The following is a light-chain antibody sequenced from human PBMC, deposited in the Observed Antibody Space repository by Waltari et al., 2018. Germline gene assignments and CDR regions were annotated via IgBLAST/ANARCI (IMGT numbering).Light chain of an antibody. V-gene: IGKV3-20*01. Sequence: EIVLTQSPGILSLSPGERATLSYRASQSVGTYLAWYQQKPGQAPRLLIYDASSRASGIPDRFSGSGSGTDFSLTISRLEPEDFAVYYCQKYVSLPATFGQGTRVEVK. J-gene: IGKJ1*01. CDR3: QKYVSLPAT. CDR2: DAS. CDR1: QSVGTY.